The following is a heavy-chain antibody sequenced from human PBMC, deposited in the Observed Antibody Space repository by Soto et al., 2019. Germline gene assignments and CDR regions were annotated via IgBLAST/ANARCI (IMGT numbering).Heavy chain of an antibody. CDR3: ARVRYFDWLLQDFYYYYGMDV. CDR1: GGSISSYY. J-gene: IGHJ6*02. Sequence: SETLSLTCTVSGGSISSYYWSWIRQPPGKGLEWIGYIYYSGSTNYNPSLKSRVTISVDTSKNQFSLKLSSVTAADTAVYYCARVRYFDWLLQDFYYYYGMDVWGQGTTVTVSS. D-gene: IGHD3-9*01. V-gene: IGHV4-59*01. CDR2: IYYSGST.